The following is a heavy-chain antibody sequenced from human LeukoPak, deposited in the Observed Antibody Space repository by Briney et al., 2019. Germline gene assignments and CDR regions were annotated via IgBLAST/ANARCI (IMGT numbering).Heavy chain of an antibody. J-gene: IGHJ4*02. CDR3: AKSPNLGYCSSTSRYPFDY. V-gene: IGHV3-30*18. CDR1: GFTFSSYG. Sequence: GGSLRLSCAASGFTFSSYGMHWVRQAPGKGLEWVAVISYDGSNKYYADSVKGRFTISRDNSKNTLYLQMNSLRAEDTAVYYCAKSPNLGYCSSTSRYPFDYWGQGTLVTVSS. CDR2: ISYDGSNK. D-gene: IGHD2-2*01.